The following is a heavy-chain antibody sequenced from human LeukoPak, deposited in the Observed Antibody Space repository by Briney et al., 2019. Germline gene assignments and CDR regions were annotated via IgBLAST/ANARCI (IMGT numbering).Heavy chain of an antibody. CDR3: ARVLPNYYDSSGYYYISYYFDY. CDR1: SGSISSYY. Sequence: SETLSLTCTVSSGSISSYYWSWIRQLPGKGLEWIGFFYYTGSTNYNPSLKSRVTISVDTSKNQFSLKLSSVTAADTAVYYCARVLPNYYDSSGYYYISYYFDYWGQGTLVTVSS. V-gene: IGHV4-59*01. D-gene: IGHD3-22*01. J-gene: IGHJ4*02. CDR2: FYYTGST.